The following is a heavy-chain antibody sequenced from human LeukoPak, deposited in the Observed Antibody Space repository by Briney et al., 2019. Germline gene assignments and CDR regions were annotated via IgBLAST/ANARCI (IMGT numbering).Heavy chain of an antibody. CDR3: ARDGEQWLVSYYYYYMDV. CDR2: ISYDGSNK. V-gene: IGHV3-30*01. CDR1: GFTFSSYA. D-gene: IGHD6-19*01. J-gene: IGHJ6*03. Sequence: PGRSLRLSCAASGFTFSSYAMHWVRQAPGKGLEWVAVISYDGSNKYYADSVKGRFTISRDNSKNTLYLQMNSLRAEDTAVYYCARDGEQWLVSYYYYYMDVWGKGTTVTVSS.